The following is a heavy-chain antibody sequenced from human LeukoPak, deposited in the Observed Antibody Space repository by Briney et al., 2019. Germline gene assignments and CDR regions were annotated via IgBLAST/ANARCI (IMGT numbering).Heavy chain of an antibody. V-gene: IGHV3-73*01. CDR2: IRSKANSYAT. CDR3: TSRSGSYDY. J-gene: IGHJ4*02. Sequence: GGSLRLSCAAPGFTFSGSAMHWVRQASGKGLEWVGRIRSKANSYATAYAASVKGRFAISRDDSKNTAYLQMNSLKTEDTAAYYCTSRSGSYDYWGQGTLVTVSS. D-gene: IGHD1-26*01. CDR1: GFTFSGSA.